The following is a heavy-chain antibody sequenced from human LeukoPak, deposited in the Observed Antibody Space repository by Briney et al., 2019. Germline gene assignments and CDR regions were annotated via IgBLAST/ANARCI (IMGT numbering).Heavy chain of an antibody. CDR1: GFMFSSCD. Sequence: PGGSLRLSCAASGFMFSSCDMHWVRQAPGKGLERVASIRFDGNNKYYADSVKGRFTISRDNSKNTLRLQMNSLRAGDTTIYYCAKGYYYDVLTAYRRDVFDIWGQGTMVTVSS. V-gene: IGHV3-30*02. D-gene: IGHD3-9*01. CDR3: AKGYYYDVLTAYRRDVFDI. J-gene: IGHJ3*02. CDR2: IRFDGNNK.